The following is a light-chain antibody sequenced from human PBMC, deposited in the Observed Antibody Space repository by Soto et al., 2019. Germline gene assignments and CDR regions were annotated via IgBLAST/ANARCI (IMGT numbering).Light chain of an antibody. CDR3: QQYYIYAT. CDR2: RSS. J-gene: IGKJ1*01. V-gene: IGKV1-5*03. CDR1: QTISNY. Sequence: DIQMTQSPSTLSASVGDRVTITCRASQTISNYLTWYQQSPGKAPKLLIYRSSILQNGFPSRFSGSGSGTEFTLTISSLQPDDFATYYCQQYYIYATFGQGTRVEI.